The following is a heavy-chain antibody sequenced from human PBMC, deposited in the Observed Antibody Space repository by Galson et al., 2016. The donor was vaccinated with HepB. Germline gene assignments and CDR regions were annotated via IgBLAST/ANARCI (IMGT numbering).Heavy chain of an antibody. J-gene: IGHJ4*02. Sequence: ETLSLTCFVSGDSISSGSYYWNWIRQPPGKGLEWIGHVSYSGFIKYNPSLEGRVTISADMSKNQFFLKLTSVTAADTAVYYCARGRGYSSYDFAFWGQGILVTVSS. CDR2: VSYSGFI. CDR3: ARGRGYSSYDFAF. V-gene: IGHV4-61*01. CDR1: GDSISSGSYY. D-gene: IGHD5-12*01.